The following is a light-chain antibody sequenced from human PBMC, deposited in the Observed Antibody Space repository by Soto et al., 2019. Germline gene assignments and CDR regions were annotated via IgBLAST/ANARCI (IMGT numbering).Light chain of an antibody. J-gene: IGKJ4*01. CDR3: QQYYSYPLT. Sequence: EIVMTQSPATLSVSPGERATLSCRASQTVSNNYLAWYQHKPGQPPRLLIYAASNRAGGIPDRFSGSGSGTDFTLTISCLQSEDFATYYCQQYYSYPLTFGGGTKVDIK. V-gene: IGKV3D-15*01. CDR1: QTVSNNY. CDR2: AAS.